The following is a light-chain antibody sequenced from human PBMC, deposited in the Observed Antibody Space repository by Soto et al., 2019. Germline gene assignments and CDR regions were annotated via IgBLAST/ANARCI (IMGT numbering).Light chain of an antibody. CDR1: QTLLHGNGYNY. CDR2: LGS. CDR3: MQGLRPMYT. Sequence: ISLTQSPLSLPVTPGEPASISCSSSQTLLHGNGYNYLDWYLQKPGQSPQLLIYLGSNRASGVPDRFSGSGSGTDFTLKISRVEAEDVGIFYCMQGLRPMYTFGQGTRLEIK. V-gene: IGKV2-28*01. J-gene: IGKJ5*01.